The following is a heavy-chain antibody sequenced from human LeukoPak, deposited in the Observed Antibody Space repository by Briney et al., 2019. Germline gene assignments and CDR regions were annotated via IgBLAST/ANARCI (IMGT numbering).Heavy chain of an antibody. CDR1: GGSISSSSYY. D-gene: IGHD3-22*01. CDR3: ARRCYDSSGYYYNRYNWFDP. J-gene: IGHJ5*02. Sequence: SETLSLTCTVSGGSISSSSYYWGWIRQPPGKGLEWIGSIYYSGSTYYNPSLKSRVTISVDTSKNQFSLKLSSVTAADTAVYYCARRCYDSSGYYYNRYNWFDPWGQGTLVTVSS. V-gene: IGHV4-39*01. CDR2: IYYSGST.